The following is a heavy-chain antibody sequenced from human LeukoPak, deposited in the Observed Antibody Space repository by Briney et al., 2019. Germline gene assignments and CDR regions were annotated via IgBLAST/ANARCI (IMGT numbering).Heavy chain of an antibody. CDR2: VSASGGTT. CDR3: AKEPREYCSSSSCPNWLDP. CDR1: GFTFSSYA. V-gene: IGHV3-23*01. Sequence: GGALTLSCTASGFTFSSYAMSCVRQAAGKGLEWVSAVSASGGTTYYADSVKGRFTISRDNSKNKLHLQMNSLRAEDTAVYHCAKEPREYCSSSSCPNWLDPWGQGTLVTVSS. D-gene: IGHD2-2*01. J-gene: IGHJ5*02.